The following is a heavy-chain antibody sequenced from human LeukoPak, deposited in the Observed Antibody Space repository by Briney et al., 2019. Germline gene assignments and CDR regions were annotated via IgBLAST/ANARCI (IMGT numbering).Heavy chain of an antibody. CDR2: IYFDGNT. Sequence: SETLSLTCTVSDGSISSSSYYWGWIRQPPGKGLEWIGTIYFDGNTFYNPSLKGRVTISVDMSKNQFSLNLRSVTAADTAIYYCAAENGNFWIGYHYFEDWGQGTLVSVS. D-gene: IGHD3-3*01. V-gene: IGHV4-39*01. J-gene: IGHJ4*02. CDR1: DGSISSSSYY. CDR3: AAENGNFWIGYHYFED.